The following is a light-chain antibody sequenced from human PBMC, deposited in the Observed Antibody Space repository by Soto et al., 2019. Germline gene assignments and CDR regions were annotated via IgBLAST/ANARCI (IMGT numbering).Light chain of an antibody. V-gene: IGLV1-51*01. CDR2: DNS. CDR1: SSNIGNNY. Sequence: QSVLTQPPSVSAAPGQKVTISCSGSSSNIGNNYVSWYQQLPGTAPKLLIYDNSKRPSGIPDRFSGSKSGTSATLGITGLQTGDEADYYCGTWGGSLSEVVFGGGTKLTVL. CDR3: GTWGGSLSEVV. J-gene: IGLJ2*01.